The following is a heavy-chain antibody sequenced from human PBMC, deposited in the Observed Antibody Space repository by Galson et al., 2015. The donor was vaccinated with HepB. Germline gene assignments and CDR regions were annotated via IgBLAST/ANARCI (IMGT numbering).Heavy chain of an antibody. Sequence: SVKVSCKASGYKFSAYSINWVRQAPGQGLEWMGWISTNTGNPTYAQGFTGRFVFSIDTSVTTTYLQINSLKEEDTAVYYCVRDRYYDSSGYAYWGQGTLVTVSS. CDR2: ISTNTGNP. D-gene: IGHD3-22*01. J-gene: IGHJ4*02. CDR3: VRDRYYDSSGYAY. V-gene: IGHV7-4-1*02. CDR1: GYKFSAYS.